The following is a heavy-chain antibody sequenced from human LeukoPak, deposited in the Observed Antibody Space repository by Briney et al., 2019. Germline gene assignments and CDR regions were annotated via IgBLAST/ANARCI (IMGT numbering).Heavy chain of an antibody. CDR3: ARGGDSIGYYSRQGDY. Sequence: ASVKVSCMASGYTFTGFYMHWVRHAPGQRVEWMGWIYPNSGGTNYAQRFQGRDTMTRDTSISTAYIELNRVGSDNAAVYCCARGGDSIGYYSRQGDYWVQGTLVSVCS. CDR2: IYPNSGGT. V-gene: IGHV1-2*02. J-gene: IGHJ4*02. CDR1: GYTFTGFY. D-gene: IGHD3-22*01.